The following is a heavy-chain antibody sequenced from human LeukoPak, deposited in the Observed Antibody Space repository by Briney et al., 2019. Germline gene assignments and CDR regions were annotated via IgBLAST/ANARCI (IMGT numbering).Heavy chain of an antibody. CDR2: IYYSGST. CDR1: GGSFSDYY. D-gene: IGHD7-27*01. V-gene: IGHV4-30-4*08. J-gene: IGHJ6*03. Sequence: TSETLSLTCAVYGGSFSDYYWSWIRQPPGKGLEWIGYIYYSGSTYYNPSLKSRVTISVDTSKNQFSLKLSSVTAADTAVYYCARELTGDDYYYYMDVWGKGTTVTVSS. CDR3: ARELTGDDYYYYMDV.